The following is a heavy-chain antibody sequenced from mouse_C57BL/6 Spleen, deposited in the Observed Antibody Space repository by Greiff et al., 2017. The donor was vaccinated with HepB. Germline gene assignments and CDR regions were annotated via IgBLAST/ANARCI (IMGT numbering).Heavy chain of an antibody. Sequence: QVQLQQSGAELVRPGASVTLSCKASGYTFTDYEMHWVKQTPVHGLEWIGAIDPETGGTAYNQKFKGKAILTADKSSSTAYMELRSLTSEDSAVYYCTRSDDGSSPFDYWGQGTTLTVSS. CDR1: GYTFTDYE. J-gene: IGHJ2*01. D-gene: IGHD1-1*01. V-gene: IGHV1-15*01. CDR2: IDPETGGT. CDR3: TRSDDGSSPFDY.